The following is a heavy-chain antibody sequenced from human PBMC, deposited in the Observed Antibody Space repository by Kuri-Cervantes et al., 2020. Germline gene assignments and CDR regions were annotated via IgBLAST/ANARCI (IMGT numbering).Heavy chain of an antibody. Sequence: ASVKVSCKASGYRFSGYGISWVRQAPGQGLEWLGWISAHNGNTNYAQTLQGRVTMTTDTSTSTAYMELRSLRSDDTAVYYCARVYGDYELGIWGQGTMVTVSS. CDR3: ARVYGDYELGI. J-gene: IGHJ3*02. D-gene: IGHD4-17*01. CDR1: GYRFSGYG. CDR2: ISAHNGNT. V-gene: IGHV1-18*01.